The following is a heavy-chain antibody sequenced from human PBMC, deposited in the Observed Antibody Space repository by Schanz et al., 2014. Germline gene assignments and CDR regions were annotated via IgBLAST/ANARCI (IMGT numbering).Heavy chain of an antibody. CDR3: ARGGYSSGWYDRDIAHFDY. J-gene: IGHJ4*02. Sequence: QVQVVQSGAEVKKPGASVKVSCKASGYTFTDYGVIWVRQAPGQGLECMEWISTSNGNTNYIQKLQGRVTMTTDTSTSTAYKELRSLRSDDTAVYYCARGGYSSGWYDRDIAHFDYWGQGTLVTVSS. D-gene: IGHD6-19*01. V-gene: IGHV1-18*01. CDR2: ISTSNGNT. CDR1: GYTFTDYG.